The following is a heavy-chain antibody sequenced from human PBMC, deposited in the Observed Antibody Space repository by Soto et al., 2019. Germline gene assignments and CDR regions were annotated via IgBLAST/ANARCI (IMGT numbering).Heavy chain of an antibody. CDR1: GFTFGNY. D-gene: IGHD7-27*01. Sequence: GSLRLSCAASGFTFGNYWMHWVRQAPGKGLEWIGSIYHSGSTYYNPSLKSRVIVSVDTSKNQFSLKLSSVTAADTAVYHCARAPGDLVYYFDYWGQGTLVTVSS. CDR2: IYHSGST. J-gene: IGHJ4*02. V-gene: IGHV4-38-2*01. CDR3: ARAPGDLVYYFDY.